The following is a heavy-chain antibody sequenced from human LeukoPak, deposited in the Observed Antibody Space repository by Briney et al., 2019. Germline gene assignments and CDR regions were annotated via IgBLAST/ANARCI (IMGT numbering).Heavy chain of an antibody. J-gene: IGHJ4*02. V-gene: IGHV4-34*01. Sequence: SETLSLTCAVYGGSFSGYYWSWIRQPPGKGLEWIGEINHSGSTNYNPSLKSRVTISVDTSKNQFSLKLSSVTAADTAVYYCARGRRRPVYYYDSSGYYGGYFDYWGQGTLVTVSS. CDR2: INHSGST. D-gene: IGHD3-22*01. CDR3: ARGRRRPVYYYDSSGYYGGYFDY. CDR1: GGSFSGYY.